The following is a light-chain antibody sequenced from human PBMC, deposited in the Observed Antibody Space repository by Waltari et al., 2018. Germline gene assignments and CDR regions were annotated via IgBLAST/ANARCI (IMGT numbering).Light chain of an antibody. CDR2: WAS. Sequence: DIVMTQSPDSLAVSLGERATINCKSSQSVLYSSNNNNYLAWYQQKPGQPPKLLIYWASNRESGVPDRVSGSGSGTDFTLTISSLQAEDVAVYYCQQYYSSPWTFGQGTKVEIK. CDR1: QSVLYSSNNNNY. CDR3: QQYYSSPWT. V-gene: IGKV4-1*01. J-gene: IGKJ1*01.